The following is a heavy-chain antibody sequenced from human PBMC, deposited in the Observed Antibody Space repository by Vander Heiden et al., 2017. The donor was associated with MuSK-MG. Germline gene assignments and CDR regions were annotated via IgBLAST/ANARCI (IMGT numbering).Heavy chain of an antibody. CDR2: MNPSRGKS. CDR3: ARNGYSYGHAVDY. D-gene: IGHD5-18*01. V-gene: IGHV1-8*01. CDR1: GYTFPRYD. Sequence: QVQLVQSGAEVKKPGASVKVSCKATGYTFPRYDISWVRQATGQGLEWMGWMNPSRGKSGHAQKFQGRVTMTRNASISTAYMELSSLGSEDTAVYYCARNGYSYGHAVDYWGQGTLVTVSS. J-gene: IGHJ4*02.